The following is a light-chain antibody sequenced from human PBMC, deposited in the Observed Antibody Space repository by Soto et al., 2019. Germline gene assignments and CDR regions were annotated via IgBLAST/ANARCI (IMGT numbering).Light chain of an antibody. CDR1: SSNIGAGYD. CDR3: QSYDSSLSVV. CDR2: GNS. J-gene: IGLJ2*01. Sequence: QSVLTQPPSVPGAPGQRVTISCTRSSSNIGAGYDVHWYQQLPGTAPKLLIYGNSNRPSGVPDRFSGSKSGTSASLAITGLQAEDEADYYCQSYDSSLSVVFGGGTKVTVL. V-gene: IGLV1-40*01.